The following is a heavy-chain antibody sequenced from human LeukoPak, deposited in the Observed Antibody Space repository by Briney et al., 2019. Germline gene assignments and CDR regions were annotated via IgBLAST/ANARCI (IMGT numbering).Heavy chain of an antibody. V-gene: IGHV3-72*01. D-gene: IGHD6-13*01. CDR1: GFIFSDHY. Sequence: GGSLRLSCAASGFIFSDHYMDWVRQAPGKGLEWVARSKNKGQSFLTEYAASVKGRFIILRDDSRNSVFLQMNSLKTEDTAVYYCTTIAAAGHFDYWGQGTLVTVSS. CDR2: SKNKGQSFLT. J-gene: IGHJ4*02. CDR3: TTIAAAGHFDY.